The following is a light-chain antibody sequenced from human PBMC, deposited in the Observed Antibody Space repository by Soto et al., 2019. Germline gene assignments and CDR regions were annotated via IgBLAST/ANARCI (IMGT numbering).Light chain of an antibody. CDR3: QYYDNWRLS. J-gene: IGKJ4*01. CDR1: QSVSS. Sequence: EIVLMQSPGTLSLSPGERATLSCRASQSVSSIAWYQQKPGQPPRLLIYGASRRATNIPARFSGGGSDTEFTLTISTLQSEDFAVYYCQYYDNWRLSFGGGTKV. CDR2: GAS. V-gene: IGKV3-15*01.